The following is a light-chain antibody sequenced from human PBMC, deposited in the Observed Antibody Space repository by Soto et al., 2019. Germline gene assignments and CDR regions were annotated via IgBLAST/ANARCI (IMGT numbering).Light chain of an antibody. CDR2: EVN. CDR1: SSDIGSYNY. V-gene: IGLV2-8*01. Sequence: QSALTQPPSASGSPGQSVTISCTGSSSDIGSYNYVSWYQQHPGQAPKLIIYEVNKRPSGVPDRFSGSKSGGTASLTVSGLKAEDEADYFCSSYAGNTIFVLFGGGTQLTVL. J-gene: IGLJ2*01. CDR3: SSYAGNTIFVL.